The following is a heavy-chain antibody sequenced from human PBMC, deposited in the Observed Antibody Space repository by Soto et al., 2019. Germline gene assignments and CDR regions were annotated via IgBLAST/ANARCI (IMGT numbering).Heavy chain of an antibody. CDR1: GYSISSSNW. CDR3: ARNGGGAAAADPYWYLDL. D-gene: IGHD6-13*01. Sequence: SETLSLTCAVSGYSISSSNWRGWIRQPPGKGLEWIGYIYHSGSTYYNPSLKSRVTMSVDTSKNQFSLKLSSVTAVDTAVYYCARNGGGAAAADPYWYLDLWGRGTRVTVSS. CDR2: IYHSGST. J-gene: IGHJ2*01. V-gene: IGHV4-28*01.